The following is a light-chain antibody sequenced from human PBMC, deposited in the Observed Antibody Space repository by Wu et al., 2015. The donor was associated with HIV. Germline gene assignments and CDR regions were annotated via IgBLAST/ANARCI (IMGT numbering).Light chain of an antibody. CDR3: QQYNNWPPWT. CDR2: AAS. Sequence: EIVMTQSPATLSVSPGERVTLSCRTSQSVSGNLAWYQQKPGQAPRLLIYAASTRATDIPARFSGSGSVTEFTLTISSMQSEDFGFYYCQQYNNWPPWTFGQGTKVEIK. V-gene: IGKV3-15*01. CDR1: QSVSGN. J-gene: IGKJ1*01.